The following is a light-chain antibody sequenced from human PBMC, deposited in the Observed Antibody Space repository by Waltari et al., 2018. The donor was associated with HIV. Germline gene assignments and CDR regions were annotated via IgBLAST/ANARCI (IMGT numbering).Light chain of an antibody. CDR1: QSVSSNF. CDR3: QQYGSFPQT. CDR2: GTS. V-gene: IGKV3-20*01. J-gene: IGKJ1*01. Sequence: ETVLTQSPGTVSLSPGERVTISCRASQSVSSNFLAWYQQKAGQAPRLLISGTSSRAAGIPDRFSGSGSGTDFTLSISRLEPEDVAVYYCQQYGSFPQTFGQGSKVEIK.